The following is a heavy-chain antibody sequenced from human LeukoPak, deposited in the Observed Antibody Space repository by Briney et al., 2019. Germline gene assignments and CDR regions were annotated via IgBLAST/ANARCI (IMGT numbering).Heavy chain of an antibody. Sequence: SETLSLTCTVSGVSISGSGYYFGWIRQPPGKGLEWIGNIYYSGNTYYNASLESRVTISVDTSKNEFALRLNSVTAADTAMYYCAKSGGYGLIDYWGQGTLVTVSS. CDR1: GVSISGSGYY. J-gene: IGHJ4*02. D-gene: IGHD1-26*01. CDR3: AKSGGYGLIDY. V-gene: IGHV4-39*01. CDR2: IYYSGNT.